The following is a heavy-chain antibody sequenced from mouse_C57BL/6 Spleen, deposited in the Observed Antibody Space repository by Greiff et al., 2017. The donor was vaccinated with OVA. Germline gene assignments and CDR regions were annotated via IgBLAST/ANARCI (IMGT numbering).Heavy chain of an antibody. D-gene: IGHD1-1*01. CDR1: GYTFTSYW. Sequence: QVQLQQPGAELVKPGASVKLSCKASGYTFTSYWMHWVKQRPGRGLEWIGRIDPNSGGNKYNEKFKSKATLTVDKPSSTAYMQLSSLTSEDSAVYYCARAGITTVVGGGYYAMDYWGQGTSVTVSS. J-gene: IGHJ4*01. V-gene: IGHV1-72*01. CDR2: IDPNSGGN. CDR3: ARAGITTVVGGGYYAMDY.